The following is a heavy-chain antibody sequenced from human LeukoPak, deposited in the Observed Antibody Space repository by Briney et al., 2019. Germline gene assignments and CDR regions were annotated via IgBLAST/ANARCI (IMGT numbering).Heavy chain of an antibody. D-gene: IGHD6-13*01. Sequence: ETLSLTCTVSGGSISSSSYYWGWIRQPPGKGLEWVSAISGSGGSTYYADSVKGRFTISRDNSKNTLYLQMNSLRAEDTAVYYCAKVGGYSSSWLDYWGQGTLVTVSS. CDR2: ISGSGGST. CDR1: GGSISSSSYY. V-gene: IGHV3-23*01. J-gene: IGHJ4*02. CDR3: AKVGGYSSSWLDY.